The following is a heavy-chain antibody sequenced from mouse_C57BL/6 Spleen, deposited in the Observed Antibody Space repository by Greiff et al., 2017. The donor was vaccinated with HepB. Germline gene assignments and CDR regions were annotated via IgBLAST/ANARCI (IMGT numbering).Heavy chain of an antibody. CDR3: ARSYYGYVPWFAY. V-gene: IGHV2-2*01. CDR2: IWSGGST. D-gene: IGHD2-2*01. Sequence: VQLQQSGPGLVQPSQSLSITCTVSGFSFTSYGVHWVRQSPGKGLEWLGVIWSGGSTDYNAAFISRLSISKDNSKSHVFFKMNSLKADDTAIYYCARSYYGYVPWFAYWGQGTLVTVSA. CDR1: GFSFTSYG. J-gene: IGHJ3*01.